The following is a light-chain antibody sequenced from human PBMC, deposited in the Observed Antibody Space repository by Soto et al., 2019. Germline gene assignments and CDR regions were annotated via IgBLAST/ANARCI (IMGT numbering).Light chain of an antibody. V-gene: IGKV3-20*01. CDR2: GAS. CDR1: QSVSSSY. Sequence: VLTQSPGTLSFSPGERATLSCRASQSVSSSYLAWYQQKPGQAPRLLIYGASSRATGIPDRFSGSGSGTDVTLTISRLEPEDFAVYYCQQYGSSLWTFGQGTKVEIK. J-gene: IGKJ1*01. CDR3: QQYGSSLWT.